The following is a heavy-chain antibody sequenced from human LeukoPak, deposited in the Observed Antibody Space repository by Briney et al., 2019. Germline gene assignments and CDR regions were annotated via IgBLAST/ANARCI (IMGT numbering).Heavy chain of an antibody. J-gene: IGHJ2*01. V-gene: IGHV3-21*04. Sequence: GGSLRLSCAASGFTFSSYSMNWVRQAPGKGLEWVSSISSSSSYIYYADSVKGRFTISRDHSKNTLYLQMNSLRAEDTAVYYCARDGPTYGDYAQFDLWGRGTLVTVSS. CDR1: GFTFSSYS. CDR2: ISSSSSYI. CDR3: ARDGPTYGDYAQFDL. D-gene: IGHD4-17*01.